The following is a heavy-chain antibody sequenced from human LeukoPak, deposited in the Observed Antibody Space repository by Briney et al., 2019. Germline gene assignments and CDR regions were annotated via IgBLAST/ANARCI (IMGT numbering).Heavy chain of an antibody. J-gene: IGHJ1*01. Sequence: GGSLRLSCAASGFTFSSYGMHWVRQAPGKGLEWVAVIWYDGSNKYYADSVKGRFTISRDNSKNTLYLQMNSLRAEDTAVYYCARSEQWLVQARYDEYFQHWGQGTLVTVSS. CDR1: GFTFSSYG. CDR3: ARSEQWLVQARYDEYFQH. D-gene: IGHD6-19*01. CDR2: IWYDGSNK. V-gene: IGHV3-33*01.